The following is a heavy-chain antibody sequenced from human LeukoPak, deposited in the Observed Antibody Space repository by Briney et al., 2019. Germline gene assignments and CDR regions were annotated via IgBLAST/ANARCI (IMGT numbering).Heavy chain of an antibody. D-gene: IGHD2-2*02. CDR1: GGSFSGYY. Sequence: PSETLSLTCAVYGGSFSGYYWSWIRQPPGKGLEWIGEINHSGSTNYNPSLKSRVTISVDTSKNQFSLKLSSVTAADTAVYYCARGEEYCSSTSCYRGPFDYWGQGTLVTVSS. CDR3: ARGEEYCSSTSCYRGPFDY. CDR2: INHSGST. V-gene: IGHV4-34*01. J-gene: IGHJ4*02.